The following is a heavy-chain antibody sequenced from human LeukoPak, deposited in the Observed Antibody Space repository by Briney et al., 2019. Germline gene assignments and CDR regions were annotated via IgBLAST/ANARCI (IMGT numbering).Heavy chain of an antibody. D-gene: IGHD6-19*01. CDR2: INDNGRST. CDR3: VKYSSGWYYDY. V-gene: IGHV3-64D*09. Sequence: PGGSLRLSCSASGFTFSKYAMHWVRQAPGKGLEYGSAINDNGRSTYYADSVKGRFSISRDNSKSTLYLQMSSLRTEDTAVYYCVKYSSGWYYDYWGQGTLVTVSS. J-gene: IGHJ4*02. CDR1: GFTFSKYA.